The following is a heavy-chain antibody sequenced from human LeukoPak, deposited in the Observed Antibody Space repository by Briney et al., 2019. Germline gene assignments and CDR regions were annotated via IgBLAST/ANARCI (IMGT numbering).Heavy chain of an antibody. CDR1: GFTFSNYA. CDR2: ITSGGST. J-gene: IGHJ4*02. Sequence: GGSLRLSCAASGFTFSNYAMNWVRQAPGKGLEWVSVITSGGSTYYADSVKGRFTTSRDNSQNTLYLQMNSLRAEDTAVYYCAKRLPVVGDRNRAFDYWGQGTLVTVSS. CDR3: AKRLPVVGDRNRAFDY. V-gene: IGHV3-23*01. D-gene: IGHD2-21*02.